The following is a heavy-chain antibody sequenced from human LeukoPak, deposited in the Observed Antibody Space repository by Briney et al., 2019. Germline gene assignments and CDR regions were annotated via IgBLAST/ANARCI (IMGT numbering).Heavy chain of an antibody. CDR3: ARDLSRGKPHAFDI. J-gene: IGHJ3*02. D-gene: IGHD1-14*01. CDR2: ISGSSSYI. Sequence: PGGSLRLSCAASGFTFSSDSMTWVRQAPGKGLEWVSSISGSSSYIYYADSVKGRFTISRDNAKKSLYLQMNGLRAEDTAVYYCARDLSRGKPHAFDIWGQGTMVTVSS. V-gene: IGHV3-21*01. CDR1: GFTFSSDS.